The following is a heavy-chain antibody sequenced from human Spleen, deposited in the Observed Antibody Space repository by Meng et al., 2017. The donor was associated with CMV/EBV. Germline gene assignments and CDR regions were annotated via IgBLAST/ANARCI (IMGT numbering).Heavy chain of an antibody. V-gene: IGHV4-39*01. Sequence: SETLSLTCTVSGGSISSSSYYWGWIRQPPGKGLEWIASIYYSGSTYHNPSLRSRVTISVDTPKNKFSLRLSSVTAADTAVYYCGRLPLTANLYYYYGIDVWGQGTSVTVSS. CDR1: GGSISSSSYY. D-gene: IGHD1-20*01. CDR3: GRLPLTANLYYYYGIDV. J-gene: IGHJ6*02. CDR2: IYYSGST.